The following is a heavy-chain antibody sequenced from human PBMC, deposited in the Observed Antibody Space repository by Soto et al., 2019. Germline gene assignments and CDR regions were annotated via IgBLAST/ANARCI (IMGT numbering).Heavy chain of an antibody. Sequence: PSETLSLTCTVSGGSISSGDYYWRWIRQPPGKGLEWIGYIYYSGSTYYNPSLKSRVTISVDTSKNQLSLKLSSVTAADTAVYYCARENVLLWFGELYGDAFDIWGQGTMVS. D-gene: IGHD3-10*01. CDR2: IYYSGST. J-gene: IGHJ3*02. V-gene: IGHV4-30-4*01. CDR1: GGSISSGDYY. CDR3: ARENVLLWFGELYGDAFDI.